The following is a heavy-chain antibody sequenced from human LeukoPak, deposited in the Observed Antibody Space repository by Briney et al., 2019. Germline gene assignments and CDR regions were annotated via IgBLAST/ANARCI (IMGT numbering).Heavy chain of an antibody. CDR2: INPNSGGT. Sequence: GASVKVSCKASGYTFTGYYMHWVRQAPGQGLEWMGWINPNSGGTNYAQKFQGRVTMTRDTSISTAYMELRRLRSDDTAVYYCARDRNYYDSSGQYGDWGQGTLVTVSS. CDR1: GYTFTGYY. CDR3: ARDRNYYDSSGQYGD. D-gene: IGHD3-22*01. V-gene: IGHV1-2*02. J-gene: IGHJ4*02.